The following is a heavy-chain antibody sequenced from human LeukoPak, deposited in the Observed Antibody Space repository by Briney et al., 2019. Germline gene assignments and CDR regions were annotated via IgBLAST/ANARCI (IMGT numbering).Heavy chain of an antibody. J-gene: IGHJ5*02. V-gene: IGHV4-59*11. Sequence: SETLSLTCTVSGGSISSHYWSWIRQPPGKGLEWIGYIYYSGSTNYNPSLKSRVTISVDTSKNQFSLKLGSVTAADTAVYYCARHIDYSSSSIWFDPWGQGTLVTVSS. CDR3: ARHIDYSSSSIWFDP. CDR1: GGSISSHY. D-gene: IGHD6-6*01. CDR2: IYYSGST.